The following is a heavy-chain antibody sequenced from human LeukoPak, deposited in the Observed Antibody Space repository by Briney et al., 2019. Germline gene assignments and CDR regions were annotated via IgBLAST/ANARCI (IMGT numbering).Heavy chain of an antibody. CDR2: TNHSGST. Sequence: PSETLSLTCAVYGGSFSGYYWSWIRQPPGKGLEWIGETNHSGSTNYNPSLKSRVTISVDTSKNQFSLKLSSVTAADTAVYYCARESSYYYGIQWFDPWGQGTLVTVSS. D-gene: IGHD3-10*01. V-gene: IGHV4-34*01. CDR3: ARESSYYYGIQWFDP. J-gene: IGHJ5*02. CDR1: GGSFSGYY.